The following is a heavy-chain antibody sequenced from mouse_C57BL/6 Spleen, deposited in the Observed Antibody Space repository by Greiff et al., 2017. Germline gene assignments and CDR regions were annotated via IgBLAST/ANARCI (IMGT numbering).Heavy chain of an antibody. CDR3: ARHPNDGLTRFAY. V-gene: IGHV5-6*01. CDR2: ISSGGSYT. Sequence: DVQLVESGGDLVKPGGSLKLSCAASGFTFSSYGMSWVRQTPDKRLEWVATISSGGSYTYYPDSVKGRFTISRDNAKNTLYLQMSSLKSEDTAMYYCARHPNDGLTRFAYWGQGTLVTVSA. CDR1: GFTFSSYG. D-gene: IGHD2-3*01. J-gene: IGHJ3*01.